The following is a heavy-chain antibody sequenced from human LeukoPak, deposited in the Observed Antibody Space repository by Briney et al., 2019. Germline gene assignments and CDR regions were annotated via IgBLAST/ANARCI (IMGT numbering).Heavy chain of an antibody. Sequence: PSQTLSLTCTVSGGSISSGDYYWSWIRQRSGKGLEWTGFIYHSGSSYYNPSLKSRVTMSVDTSKNQFSLKLSSVTAADTAVYYCARENYSSGYYLIDCWGQGTLVTVSS. CDR2: IYHSGSS. D-gene: IGHD3-22*01. CDR3: ARENYSSGYYLIDC. J-gene: IGHJ4*02. V-gene: IGHV4-31*03. CDR1: GGSISSGDYY.